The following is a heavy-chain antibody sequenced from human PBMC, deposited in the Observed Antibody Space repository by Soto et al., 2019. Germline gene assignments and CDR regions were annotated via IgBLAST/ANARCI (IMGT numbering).Heavy chain of an antibody. D-gene: IGHD6-13*01. CDR1: GFTFSSYG. CDR3: ARDLVRSSWYAATDPYYYYGMDV. V-gene: IGHV3-33*01. J-gene: IGHJ6*02. CDR2: IWYDGSNK. Sequence: PGGSLRLSCAASGFTFSSYGMHWVRQAPGKGLEWVAVIWYDGSNKYYADSVKGRFTISRDNSKNTLYLQMNSLRAEDTAVYYCARDLVRSSWYAATDPYYYYGMDVWGQGTTVTVSS.